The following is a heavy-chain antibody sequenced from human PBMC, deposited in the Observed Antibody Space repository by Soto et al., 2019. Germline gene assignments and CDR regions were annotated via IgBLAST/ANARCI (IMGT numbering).Heavy chain of an antibody. J-gene: IGHJ4*02. CDR2: LYYGGAT. CDR1: GGSINSGGYS. D-gene: IGHD2-8*01. CDR3: ARTFTSMGLFDY. V-gene: IGHV4-30-2*01. Sequence: TLALTCAVSGGSINSGGYSGSWIRQPPGKGLEWIGYLYYGGATYSKPSLKSRVSISVDWSKNQFSLKLNSVTAADTAVYYCARTFTSMGLFDYWGPGTLVTVSS.